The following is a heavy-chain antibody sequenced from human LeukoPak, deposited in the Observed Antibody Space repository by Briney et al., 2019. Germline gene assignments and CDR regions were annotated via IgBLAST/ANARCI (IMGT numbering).Heavy chain of an antibody. D-gene: IGHD6-19*01. Sequence: PGGSLRLSCAASGFTFSSYVMHWVRQAPGKGLEWVAVISYDGSNKFYADSVKGRFAISRDNSKNTLYLQMNSLRAEDTAVYYCATAGYNSGWRNFDYWGQGTLVTVSS. J-gene: IGHJ4*02. CDR3: ATAGYNSGWRNFDY. CDR2: ISYDGSNK. CDR1: GFTFSSYV. V-gene: IGHV3-30*03.